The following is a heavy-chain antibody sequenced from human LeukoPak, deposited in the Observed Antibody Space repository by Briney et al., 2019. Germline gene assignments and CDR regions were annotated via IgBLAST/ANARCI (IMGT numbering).Heavy chain of an antibody. V-gene: IGHV4-30-2*01. J-gene: IGHJ4*02. D-gene: IGHD4-17*01. Sequence: DPSETLSLTCAVSDGSISSGGYSWSWIRQPPGKGLEWIGYIYHSGSTYYNPSLKSLVTISVDRSKNQFSLKLSSVTAADTAVYYCARGLAGNGDYVLDYWGQGTLVTVSS. CDR2: IYHSGST. CDR1: DGSISSGGYS. CDR3: ARGLAGNGDYVLDY.